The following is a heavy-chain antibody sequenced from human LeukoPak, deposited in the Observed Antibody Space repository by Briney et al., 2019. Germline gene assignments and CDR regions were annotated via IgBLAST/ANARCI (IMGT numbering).Heavy chain of an antibody. CDR3: ARGYYDSSGYYLVFDY. CDR1: GFTFSTYW. CDR2: IKRDGSEK. Sequence: GGSLRLSCAASGFTFSTYWMTWVRQAPGKGLEWVANIKRDGSEKNHVDSVKGRFTISRDNAKNSLYLQMNSLRAEDTAVYYCARGYYDSSGYYLVFDYWGQGTLVTVSS. V-gene: IGHV3-7*04. J-gene: IGHJ4*02. D-gene: IGHD3-22*01.